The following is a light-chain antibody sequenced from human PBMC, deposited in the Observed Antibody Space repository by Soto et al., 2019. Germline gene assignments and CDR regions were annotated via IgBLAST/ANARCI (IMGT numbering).Light chain of an antibody. V-gene: IGKV1-12*01. CDR3: QQANSFPIT. CDR2: DAS. CDR1: QSISSW. Sequence: DIQMTQSPSTLSASVGDRVTITCLASQSISSWLAWYQQKLGRAPRLLIYDASNLQSGVPSRFSGSGSGTHFTLTISSLQPEDFATYYCQQANSFPITFGQGTRLEIK. J-gene: IGKJ5*01.